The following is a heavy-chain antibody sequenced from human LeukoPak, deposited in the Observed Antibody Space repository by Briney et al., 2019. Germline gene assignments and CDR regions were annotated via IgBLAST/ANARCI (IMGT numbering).Heavy chain of an antibody. D-gene: IGHD3-3*01. J-gene: IGHJ4*02. CDR2: ISAYNGNT. CDR3: ARGSHVLPLWF. CDR1: GYTFTSYG. Sequence: ASVKVSCKASGYTFTSYGISWVRQAPGQGLEWMGWISAYNGNTNYAQKLQGRVTMTTDTSTSTAHMELRSLRSDDTAAYYCARGSHVLPLWFWGQGTLVTVSS. V-gene: IGHV1-18*01.